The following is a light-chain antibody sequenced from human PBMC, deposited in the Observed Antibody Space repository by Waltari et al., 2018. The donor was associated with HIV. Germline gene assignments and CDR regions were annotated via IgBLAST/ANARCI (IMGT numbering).Light chain of an antibody. CDR3: AAWDDSLNGGV. V-gene: IGLV1-44*01. CDR1: SSNIGSNT. J-gene: IGLJ3*02. CDR2: SNN. Sequence: QSVLTQPPSASGTPGQRVTISCSGSSSNIGSNTVNWYQQLPGTAPKLLIYSNNQRPSGVPDRFSGSKSGTSASLAISVLQSDVEAAFYCAAWDDSLNGGVFGGGTKLTVL.